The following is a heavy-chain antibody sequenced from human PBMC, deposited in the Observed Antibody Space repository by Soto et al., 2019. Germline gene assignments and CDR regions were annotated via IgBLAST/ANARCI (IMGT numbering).Heavy chain of an antibody. V-gene: IGHV4-4*02. J-gene: IGHJ6*02. CDR3: ARDKRWPTSYYYYGMDV. D-gene: IGHD4-17*01. CDR1: GGSISSSNW. CDR2: IYHSGST. Sequence: QVQLQESGPGLVKPSGTLSLTCAVSGGSISSSNWWSWVRQPPGKGLEWIGEIYHSGSTNYNPSLKSRVTISVDKSKNQFSLKLSSVTAADTAVYYCARDKRWPTSYYYYGMDVWGQGTTVTVSS.